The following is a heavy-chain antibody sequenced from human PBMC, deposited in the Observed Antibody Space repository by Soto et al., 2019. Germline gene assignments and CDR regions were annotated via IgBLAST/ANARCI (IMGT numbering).Heavy chain of an antibody. Sequence: SVKVSCKASGGTFSSYAISWVRQAPGQGLEWMGGIIPIFGTANYAQKFQGRVTITADESTSTAYMELSSLRSEDTAVYYCARDIAARRQHRWYYYYGMDVWGQGTTVTVPS. J-gene: IGHJ6*02. CDR2: IIPIFGTA. CDR1: GGTFSSYA. CDR3: ARDIAARRQHRWYYYYGMDV. V-gene: IGHV1-69*13. D-gene: IGHD6-6*01.